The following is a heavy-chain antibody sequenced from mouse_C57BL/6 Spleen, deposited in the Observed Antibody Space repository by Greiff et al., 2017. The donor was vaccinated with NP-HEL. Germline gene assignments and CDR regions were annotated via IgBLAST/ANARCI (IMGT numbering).Heavy chain of an antibody. CDR2: INPNNGGT. V-gene: IGHV1-26*01. Sequence: VQLQQSGPELVKPGASVKISCKASGYTFTDYYMNWVKQSHGKSLEWIGDINPNNGGTNYNEKFKGKATLTADKSSSTAYMQLSSLTSEDSAVYFCARGDSYAMDYWGQGTSVTVSS. J-gene: IGHJ4*01. CDR3: ARGDSYAMDY. CDR1: GYTFTDYY.